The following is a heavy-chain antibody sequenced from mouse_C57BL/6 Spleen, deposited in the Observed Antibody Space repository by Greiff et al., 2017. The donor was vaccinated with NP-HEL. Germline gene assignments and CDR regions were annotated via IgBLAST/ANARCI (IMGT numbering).Heavy chain of an antibody. CDR2: IDSENGDT. CDR3: TIITTVVRAMDY. V-gene: IGHV14-4*01. CDR1: GFNIKDDY. D-gene: IGHD1-1*01. Sequence: EVQLQQSGAELVRPGASVKLSCTASGFNIKDDYMHWVKQRPEQGLEWIGWIDSENGDTEYASKFQGKATITADTSSNTAYLQLSSLTSEDTAVYYCTIITTVVRAMDYWGQGTSVTVTS. J-gene: IGHJ4*01.